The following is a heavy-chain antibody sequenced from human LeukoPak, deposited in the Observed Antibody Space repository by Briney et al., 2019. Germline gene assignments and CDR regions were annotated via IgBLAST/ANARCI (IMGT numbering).Heavy chain of an antibody. Sequence: SETLSLTCTVSGGSISSHYWSWIRQPPGKGREWMGYIYYSGTTNYNPSLKSRVTISVDTSKNQSSLKLSSVTAADTAVYYCARIPARLGYCTNGVCSYYYYYYMDVWGKGTTVTVSS. CDR1: GGSISSHY. V-gene: IGHV4-59*11. J-gene: IGHJ6*03. D-gene: IGHD2-8*01. CDR3: ARIPARLGYCTNGVCSYYYYYYMDV. CDR2: IYYSGTT.